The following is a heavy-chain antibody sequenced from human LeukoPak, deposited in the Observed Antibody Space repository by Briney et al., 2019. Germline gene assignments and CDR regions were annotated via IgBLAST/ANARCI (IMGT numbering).Heavy chain of an antibody. Sequence: SETLSLTCTVSGGSITSSSYYWGWIRQPPGKGLEWIGSIYHTGATYYTPSLKSRLTISVDASRNQFSLALSSVTAADTAVYYCARHWDDVLTGYYVDPWGRGIRVIVSS. D-gene: IGHD3-9*01. CDR2: IYHTGAT. J-gene: IGHJ5*02. CDR1: GGSITSSSYY. CDR3: ARHWDDVLTGYYVDP. V-gene: IGHV4-39*01.